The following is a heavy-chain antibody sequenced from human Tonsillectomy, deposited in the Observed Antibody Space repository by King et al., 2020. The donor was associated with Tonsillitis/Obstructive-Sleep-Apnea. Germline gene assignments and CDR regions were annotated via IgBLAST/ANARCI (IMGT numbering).Heavy chain of an antibody. Sequence: VQLVESGGGLLQPGGSLRLSCAASGFVFSSFEMNWVRQAPGKGLEWVSYISARGSTIYYADSVKGRFTISRDNAKNSLFLQMNSLRAEDTAVYYCAREMGIATTWYFDYWGQGTLVTVSS. D-gene: IGHD6-13*01. CDR2: ISARGSTI. CDR3: AREMGIATTWYFDY. V-gene: IGHV3-48*03. J-gene: IGHJ4*02. CDR1: GFVFSSFE.